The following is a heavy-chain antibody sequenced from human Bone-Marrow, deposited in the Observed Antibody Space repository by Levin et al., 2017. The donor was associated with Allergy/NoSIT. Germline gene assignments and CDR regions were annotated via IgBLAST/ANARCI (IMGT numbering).Heavy chain of an antibody. D-gene: IGHD3-22*01. CDR2: IYSGGST. Sequence: GGSLRLSCAASGFTVSSNYMSWVRQAPGKGLEWVSVIYSGGSTYYADSVKGRFTISRDNSKNTLYLQMNSLRAEDTAVYYCARQFYDSSGSIDYWGQGTLVTVSS. J-gene: IGHJ4*02. CDR3: ARQFYDSSGSIDY. CDR1: GFTVSSNY. V-gene: IGHV3-53*01.